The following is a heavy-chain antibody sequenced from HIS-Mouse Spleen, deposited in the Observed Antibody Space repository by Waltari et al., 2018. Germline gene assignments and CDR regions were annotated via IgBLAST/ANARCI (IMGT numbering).Heavy chain of an antibody. Sequence: EVQLVESGGGLVQPGGSLRLFCAAAGFTFSRYSMNWGGQVPGNGLEWVSYISSSSSTIYYAASVKGRFTISRDNAKNSLYLQMNSLRAEDTAVYYCARGPYIVGATTGIDYWGQGTLVTVSS. CDR3: ARGPYIVGATTGIDY. V-gene: IGHV3-48*01. CDR2: ISSSSSTI. D-gene: IGHD1-26*01. CDR1: GFTFSRYS. J-gene: IGHJ4*02.